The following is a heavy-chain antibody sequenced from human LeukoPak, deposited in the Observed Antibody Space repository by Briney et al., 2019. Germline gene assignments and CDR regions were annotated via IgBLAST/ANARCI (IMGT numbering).Heavy chain of an antibody. D-gene: IGHD3-10*01. CDR1: GFTFSSYG. CDR3: AKAAPYYYGSGSSYPFDY. Sequence: GGSLRLSCAASGFTFSSYGMHWVRQAPGKGLEWVAVISYDGSNKYYADSVKGRFTISRDNSKNTLYLQMNSLRAEDTAVYYCAKAAPYYYGSGSSYPFDYWGQGTLVTVSS. J-gene: IGHJ4*02. V-gene: IGHV3-30*18. CDR2: ISYDGSNK.